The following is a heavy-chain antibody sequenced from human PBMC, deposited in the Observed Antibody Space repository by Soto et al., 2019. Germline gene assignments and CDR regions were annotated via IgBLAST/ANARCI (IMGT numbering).Heavy chain of an antibody. V-gene: IGHV3-74*01. CDR3: AAVFDL. Sequence: EVQLVESGGGLVQPGGSLRVSCAASGFTLRSHRIHWVRQAPGKGLGWVSRIDTDGGSTSYADSVKGRFPISTDNAKNTGHREMNCLVAEDKGLYYCAAVFDLWGQGTLVTVSS. J-gene: IGHJ5*02. CDR1: GFTLRSHR. CDR2: IDTDGGST.